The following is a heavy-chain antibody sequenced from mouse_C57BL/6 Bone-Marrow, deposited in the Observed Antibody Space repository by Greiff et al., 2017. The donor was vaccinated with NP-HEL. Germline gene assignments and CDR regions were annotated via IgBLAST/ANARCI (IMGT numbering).Heavy chain of an antibody. J-gene: IGHJ2*01. V-gene: IGHV7-3*01. Sequence: EVKVEESGGGLVQPGGSLSLSCAASGFTFTDYYMSWVRQPPGKALEWLGFIRNKANGYTTEYSASVKGRFTISRDNSQSILYLQMNALRAEDSATYYCARYIITTVVARDYFDYWGQGTTLTVSS. CDR3: ARYIITTVVARDYFDY. D-gene: IGHD1-1*01. CDR2: IRNKANGYTT. CDR1: GFTFTDYY.